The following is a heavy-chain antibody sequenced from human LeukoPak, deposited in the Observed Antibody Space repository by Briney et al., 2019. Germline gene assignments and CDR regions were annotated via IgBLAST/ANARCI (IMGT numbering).Heavy chain of an antibody. D-gene: IGHD4/OR15-4a*01. CDR2: IYYSGST. V-gene: IGHV4-39*01. Sequence: SSETLSLTCTVSGGSISSSSYYWGWIRQPPGKGLEWIGSIYYSGSTYYNPSLKSRVTISVDTSKNQFSLKLSSVTAADTAVYYCARHHKRGGSRDYIDYWGQGTLVTVSS. CDR3: ARHHKRGGSRDYIDY. J-gene: IGHJ4*02. CDR1: GGSISSSSYY.